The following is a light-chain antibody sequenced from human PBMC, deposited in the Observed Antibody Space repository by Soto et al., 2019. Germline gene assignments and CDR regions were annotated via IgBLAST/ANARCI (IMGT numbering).Light chain of an antibody. V-gene: IGKV3-15*01. CDR1: QSVGSN. CDR2: GAS. Sequence: EIVMTQSPATLSGSPGERATLSCRASQSVGSNLAWYQQKPGQSPRLLIYGASTRAIGIPARFSGSGSGTEFILTINSLQSEDFAVYYCQQYNDWWTFGQGTKVEIK. CDR3: QQYNDWWT. J-gene: IGKJ1*01.